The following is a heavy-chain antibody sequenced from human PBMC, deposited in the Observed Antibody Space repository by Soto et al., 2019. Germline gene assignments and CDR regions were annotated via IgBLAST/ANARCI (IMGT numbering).Heavy chain of an antibody. D-gene: IGHD2-15*01. J-gene: IGHJ6*02. Sequence: QEQLVQSGPEVKKPGASVKVSCESSGYTFIGFSLHWVRQAPGQGLEWMGWINPKNGDTYYAQKFQGRVTMTRDTSINTVYMELNGLKSDDTAVYYCSKGRWTVGHCSGGSCYDGMDVWGQGTTVTVSS. CDR2: INPKNGDT. CDR1: GYTFIGFS. V-gene: IGHV1-2*02. CDR3: SKGRWTVGHCSGGSCYDGMDV.